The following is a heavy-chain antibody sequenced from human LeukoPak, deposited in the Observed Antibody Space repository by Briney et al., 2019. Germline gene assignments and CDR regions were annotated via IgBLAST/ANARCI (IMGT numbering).Heavy chain of an antibody. V-gene: IGHV1-46*01. CDR2: INPNGGGT. D-gene: IGHD1-26*01. Sequence: ASVKVSCKASGYTFTTLYPHWVRQAPGQGLEWMGVINPNGGGTRYAEKFQGRVTMTRDTSTSTVYMELSSLRSEDTAVYYCARDPSGSWQRFDYWGQGTLVTVSS. CDR3: ARDPSGSWQRFDY. CDR1: GYTFTTLY. J-gene: IGHJ4*02.